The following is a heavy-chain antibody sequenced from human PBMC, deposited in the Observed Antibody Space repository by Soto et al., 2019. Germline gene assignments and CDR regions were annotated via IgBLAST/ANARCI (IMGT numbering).Heavy chain of an antibody. Sequence: GGSLRLSCAASGFTVSSNYMSWVRQAPGKGLEWVSVIGSGGSTYYAGSVKGRFTISRENAKNSLYLQMNSLRAEDTAVYYCAREKYYYGPGSLASGMDVWGQGTTVTVSS. D-gene: IGHD3-10*01. J-gene: IGHJ6*02. CDR2: IGSGGST. CDR1: GFTVSSNY. V-gene: IGHV3-53*01. CDR3: AREKYYYGPGSLASGMDV.